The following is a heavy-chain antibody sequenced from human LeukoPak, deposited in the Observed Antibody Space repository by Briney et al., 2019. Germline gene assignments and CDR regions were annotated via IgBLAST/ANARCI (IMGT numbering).Heavy chain of an antibody. CDR3: ARGVCTNGICYGPYYYYGMDV. V-gene: IGHV1-18*01. J-gene: IGHJ6*02. CDR2: ISAYNGNT. D-gene: IGHD2-8*01. CDR1: GYTFTSYG. Sequence: ASVKVSCKAFGYTFTSYGISWVRQAPGQGLEWMGWISAYNGNTNYAQKLQGRVTMTTDTSTSTAYMELRSLRSDDTAVYYCARGVCTNGICYGPYYYYGMDVWGQGTTVTVSS.